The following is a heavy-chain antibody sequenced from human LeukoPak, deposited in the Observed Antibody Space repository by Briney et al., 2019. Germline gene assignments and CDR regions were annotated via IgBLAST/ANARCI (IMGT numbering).Heavy chain of an antibody. CDR2: INPNSGGT. CDR1: GYTFTGYY. Sequence: GASVKVSCKASGYTFTGYYMHWVRQAPGQGLEWMGWINPNSGGTNYAQKFQGWVTMTRDTSISTAYMELSSLRSEDTAVYYCARDREGSRYYFDYWGQGTLVTVSS. V-gene: IGHV1-2*04. D-gene: IGHD6-13*01. J-gene: IGHJ4*02. CDR3: ARDREGSRYYFDY.